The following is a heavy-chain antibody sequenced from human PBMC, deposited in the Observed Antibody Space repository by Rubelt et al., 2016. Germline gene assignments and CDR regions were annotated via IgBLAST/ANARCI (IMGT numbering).Heavy chain of an antibody. J-gene: IGHJ4*02. CDR1: RGSSSGYY. Sequence: QVQLQQWGAGLLKPSETLSLTCAVYRGSSSGYYWSWIRQPPGKGLEWIGGINPSGSSNYNPSLRRRVPISLDTAKSQSSLKLWSVTAADTSVYYCARGYGSGSYWNYWGQGTLVSVSS. V-gene: IGHV4-34*01. CDR3: ARGYGSGSYWNY. D-gene: IGHD3-10*01. CDR2: INPSGSS.